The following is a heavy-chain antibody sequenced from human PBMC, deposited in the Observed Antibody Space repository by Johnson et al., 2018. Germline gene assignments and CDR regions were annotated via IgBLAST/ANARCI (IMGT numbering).Heavy chain of an antibody. J-gene: IGHJ1*01. Sequence: QVQLVQSGAEVKKPGSSVKVSCKASGGTFKSYAITWLRQAPGQGFEWMGGIIPKFDTANYEQKFQDRVTITADESTGTAYMELGSLTLEDTAGDYCARGFSYKAGWGQGTQVTVSS. D-gene: IGHD6-19*01. CDR3: ARGFSYKAG. CDR1: GGTFKSYA. CDR2: IIPKFDTA. V-gene: IGHV1-69*12.